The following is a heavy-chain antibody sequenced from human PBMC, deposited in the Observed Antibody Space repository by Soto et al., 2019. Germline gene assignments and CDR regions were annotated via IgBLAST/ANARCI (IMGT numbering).Heavy chain of an antibody. D-gene: IGHD3-22*01. CDR2: ISSSSSTI. V-gene: IGHV3-48*01. Sequence: EVQLVESGGGLVQPGGSLRLSCAASGFTFSSYSMNWVRQAPGKGLEWVSYISSSSSTIYYADSVKGRFTISRDNAKNSLYLQMNSLRAEDTAVYYCARDQYDSSGYYETLDYWGQGTLVTVSS. CDR1: GFTFSSYS. J-gene: IGHJ4*02. CDR3: ARDQYDSSGYYETLDY.